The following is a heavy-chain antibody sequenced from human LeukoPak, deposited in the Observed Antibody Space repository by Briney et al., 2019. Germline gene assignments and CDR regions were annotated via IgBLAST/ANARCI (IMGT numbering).Heavy chain of an antibody. V-gene: IGHV1-24*01. J-gene: IGHJ6*03. D-gene: IGHD1-26*01. Sequence: ASVKVSCKVSGYRVSESSMHWVRQAPGKGLEWMGGFDPDDRKTIYAQKFQGRFTMTEDTSTDTAYMELSSLRSEDTAVYFCATIVSGVDDYFYYYMDVWGKGTPVTVSS. CDR1: GYRVSESS. CDR3: ATIVSGVDDYFYYYMDV. CDR2: FDPDDRKT.